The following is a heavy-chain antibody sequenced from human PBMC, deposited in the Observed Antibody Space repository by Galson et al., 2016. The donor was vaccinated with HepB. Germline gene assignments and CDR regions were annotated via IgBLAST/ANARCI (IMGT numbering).Heavy chain of an antibody. CDR3: ARERQAYGWGSYRNAFDI. CDR2: INPNSGGT. V-gene: IGHV1-2*06. D-gene: IGHD3-16*02. Sequence: SVKVSCKASGYTFTGYYMHWVRQAPGQGLEWMGRINPNSGGTNYAQKFQGRVTMTRDTSISTAYMELSRLRPDDTAVYYCARERQAYGWGSYRNAFDIWGQGTLVTVSS. CDR1: GYTFTGYY. J-gene: IGHJ3*02.